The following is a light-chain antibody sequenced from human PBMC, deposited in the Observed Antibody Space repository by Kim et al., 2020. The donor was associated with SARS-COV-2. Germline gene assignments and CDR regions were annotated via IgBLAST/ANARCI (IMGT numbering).Light chain of an antibody. CDR2: GAS. V-gene: IGKV3-20*01. CDR1: QSVSSIY. CDR3: QQYGGSPLT. Sequence: SPGERATLSCRASQSVSSIYLAWYQQKPGQAPRLLIYGASSRATGIPDRFSGSGSGTDFTLTISRLEPEEFAVYYCQQYGGSPLTFGGGTKVDIK. J-gene: IGKJ4*01.